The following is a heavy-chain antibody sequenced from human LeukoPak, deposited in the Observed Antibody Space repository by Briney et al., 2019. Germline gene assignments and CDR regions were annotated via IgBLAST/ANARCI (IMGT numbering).Heavy chain of an antibody. CDR2: INGNTGDT. Sequence: VASVTVSCKASGYTLTGYYMHWVRQAPGQGLEWMGWINGNTGDTMYAEKFQGSVTMTRATSINTAYIEVRSLTSDDSAVYYCARDGAVTGSYNWFDPWGQGTLVTVSS. J-gene: IGHJ5*02. CDR1: GYTLTGYY. CDR3: ARDGAVTGSYNWFDP. V-gene: IGHV1-2*02. D-gene: IGHD6-19*01.